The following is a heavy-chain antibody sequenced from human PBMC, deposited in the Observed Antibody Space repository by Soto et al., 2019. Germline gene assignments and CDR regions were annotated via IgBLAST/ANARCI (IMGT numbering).Heavy chain of an antibody. D-gene: IGHD6-13*01. CDR2: FDPEDGET. CDR1: GYTLTELS. J-gene: IGHJ4*02. Sequence: ASVKVSCKVSGYTLTELSMHWVRQAPGKGLEWMGGFDPEDGETIYAQKFQGRVTMTEDTSTDTAYMELSSLRSEDTAVYYCARSPLDSSSSSWLDVWGQGTLVTVSS. CDR3: ARSPLDSSSSSWLDV. V-gene: IGHV1-24*01.